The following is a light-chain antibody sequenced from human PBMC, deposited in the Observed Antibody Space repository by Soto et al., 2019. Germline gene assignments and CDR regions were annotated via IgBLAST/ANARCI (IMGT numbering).Light chain of an antibody. Sequence: DIQMTQSPSSLSASVGERVTITCRASQSINSYLNWYQQKPGKAPKLLIYGASSLQSGFPSRFSGSGSGTDFTLTISSLQPEDFATYYCQQSNSSPYTFGQGTKLEIK. V-gene: IGKV1-39*01. CDR2: GAS. J-gene: IGKJ2*01. CDR3: QQSNSSPYT. CDR1: QSINSY.